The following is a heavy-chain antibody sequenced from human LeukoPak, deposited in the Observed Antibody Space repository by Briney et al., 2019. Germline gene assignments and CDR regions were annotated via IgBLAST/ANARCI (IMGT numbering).Heavy chain of an antibody. D-gene: IGHD3-9*01. CDR2: ISSSCSTI. CDR3: ARVIRLGYFDWLVDY. CDR1: GFTFSSYE. Sequence: PPGGPMSLSCAASGFTFSSYEMNWVRQAPGKGVERGSFISSSCSTIYYADSVKGRFTTSNNNAKNSHYLQMSSLRTEATAVYYCARVIRLGYFDWLVDYWGQGTLVTASS. J-gene: IGHJ4*02. V-gene: IGHV3-48*03.